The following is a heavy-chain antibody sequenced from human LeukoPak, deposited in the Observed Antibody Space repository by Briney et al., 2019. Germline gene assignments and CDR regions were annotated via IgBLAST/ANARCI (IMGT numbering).Heavy chain of an antibody. CDR3: ARIVVPAATNWFDP. D-gene: IGHD2-2*01. J-gene: IGHJ5*02. CDR1: GGSISSGGYY. CDR2: IYYSGST. Sequence: SETLSLTCTVSGGSISSGGYYWSWIRQHPGKGLEWIGYIYYSGSTYYNPCIKSRVTISVDTSKNQYSLKLSSVTAADTAVYYCARIVVPAATNWFDPWGQGTLVTVSS. V-gene: IGHV4-31*03.